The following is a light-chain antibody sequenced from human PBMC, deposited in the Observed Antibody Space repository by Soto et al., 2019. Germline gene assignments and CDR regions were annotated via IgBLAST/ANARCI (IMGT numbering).Light chain of an antibody. CDR2: GAS. Sequence: EIVLTQSPGTLSLSPGEGATLSCRASQSISSNFLAWYQQKRGQAPRLLIHGASNRATGIPDRFSGSGSGTDFTLTITRLEPEDFAVYYCQQYSDWRPQFGQGTKVDIK. J-gene: IGKJ1*01. CDR1: QSISSNF. CDR3: QQYSDWRPQ. V-gene: IGKV3-20*01.